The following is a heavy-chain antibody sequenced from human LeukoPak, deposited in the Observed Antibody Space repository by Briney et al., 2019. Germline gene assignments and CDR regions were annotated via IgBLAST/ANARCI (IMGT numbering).Heavy chain of an antibody. Sequence: ASVTVSCKASGYTFTGYYMHWVGQAPGQGLEWMGWINPNSGGTNYAQKFQGRVTMTRDTSISTAYMELSRLRSDDTAVYYCAREGGPLLRYFDWLSWGQGTLVTVSS. CDR3: AREGGPLLRYFDWLS. V-gene: IGHV1-2*02. CDR2: INPNSGGT. CDR1: GYTFTGYY. J-gene: IGHJ4*02. D-gene: IGHD3-9*01.